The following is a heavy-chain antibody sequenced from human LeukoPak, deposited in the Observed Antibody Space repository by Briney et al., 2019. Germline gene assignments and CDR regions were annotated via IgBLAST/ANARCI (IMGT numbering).Heavy chain of an antibody. CDR1: GYSFTSYW. CDR2: FYPGDSDT. J-gene: IGHJ4*02. Sequence: GESLKISCKGSGYSFTSYWIGWVRQMPGKGLEWMGIFYPGDSDTGYSPSFQGQVTISADKSISTAYLQWSSLKASDTAMYYCARLRSIAVAGTTWSDYWGQGTLVTVSS. CDR3: ARLRSIAVAGTTWSDY. D-gene: IGHD6-19*01. V-gene: IGHV5-51*01.